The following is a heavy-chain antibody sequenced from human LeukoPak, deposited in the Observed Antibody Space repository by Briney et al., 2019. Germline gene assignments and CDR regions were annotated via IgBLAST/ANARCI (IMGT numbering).Heavy chain of an antibody. CDR2: IYSGGST. D-gene: IGHD6-13*01. V-gene: IGHV3-53*01. CDR3: ARTQQLVRSLDY. Sequence: GGSLRLSCAASGFTVSSNYMSWVRQAPGKGLEWVSVIYSGGSTYYADSVKGRFTISRDNSKNTLYLQMNSLRAGDTAVYYCARTQQLVRSLDYWGQGTLVTVSS. J-gene: IGHJ4*02. CDR1: GFTVSSNY.